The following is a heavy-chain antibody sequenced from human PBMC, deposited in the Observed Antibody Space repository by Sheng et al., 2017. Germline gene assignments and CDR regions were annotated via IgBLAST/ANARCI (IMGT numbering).Heavy chain of an antibody. V-gene: IGHV1-46*01. CDR2: VNPSGGST. CDR3: ARDRTSIFGVVISGMDV. D-gene: IGHD3-3*01. J-gene: IGHJ6*02. CDR1: GHTFTSYS. Sequence: QVQLVQSGAEVKKPGASVRVSCKASGHTFTSYSMHWVRQAPGQGLEWMGIVNPSGGSTAYAQKFQGRVTMTRDTSTSTVYMEVSSLRSEDTAVYYCARDRTSIFGVVISGMDVWDQGP.